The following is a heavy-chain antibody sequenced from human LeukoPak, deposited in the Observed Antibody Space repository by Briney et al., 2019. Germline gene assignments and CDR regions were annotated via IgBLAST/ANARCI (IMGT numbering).Heavy chain of an antibody. Sequence: GGSLRLSCAASGFTSSSYGMSWVRQAPGKGLEWVAAISGSGASTYYADSVKGRFTISRDNSKNTLYLQMNSLRAEDTAVYYCAKRGSVIGRGYFDYWGQGTLVTVSS. CDR2: ISGSGAST. CDR1: GFTSSSYG. CDR3: AKRGSVIGRGYFDY. V-gene: IGHV3-23*01. D-gene: IGHD2/OR15-2a*01. J-gene: IGHJ4*02.